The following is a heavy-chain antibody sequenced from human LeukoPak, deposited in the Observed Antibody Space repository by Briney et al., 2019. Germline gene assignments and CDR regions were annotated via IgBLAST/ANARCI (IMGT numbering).Heavy chain of an antibody. J-gene: IGHJ3*02. CDR2: IHYSGST. D-gene: IGHD3-10*01. CDR1: GGSISIYY. CDR3: ARVGEYDDAFDI. V-gene: IGHV4-59*01. Sequence: SETLSLTCTVSGGSISIYYWSWIRQPPGKGLEWIGYIHYSGSTNYNPSLKSRVTTSVDTSKNQFSLKLSSVTAADTAVYYCARVGEYDDAFDIWGQGTMVTVSS.